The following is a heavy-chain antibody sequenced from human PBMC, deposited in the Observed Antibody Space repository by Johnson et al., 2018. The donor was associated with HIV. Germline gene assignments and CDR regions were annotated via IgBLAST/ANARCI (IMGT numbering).Heavy chain of an antibody. J-gene: IGHJ3*02. CDR2: ISYDGSNK. D-gene: IGHD1-26*01. CDR3: ARALEVGATTANEAFDI. CDR1: GFTFFSYG. V-gene: IGHV3-30*03. Sequence: QVQLVESGGGVVQPGRSLRLSCVASGFTFFSYGMHWVRQAPGKGLEWVAVISYDGSNKYYVESVKGRFTISRDNSKNTLYLQMNSLRAEDTAVYYCARALEVGATTANEAFDIWGQGTMVTVSS.